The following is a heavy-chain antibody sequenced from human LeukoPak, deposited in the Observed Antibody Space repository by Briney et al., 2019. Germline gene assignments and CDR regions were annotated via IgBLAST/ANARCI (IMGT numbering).Heavy chain of an antibody. V-gene: IGHV4-31*03. CDR2: IYYSGTT. CDR3: ARVPRTHDYGGSAVDY. CDR1: GVSISSGGYY. J-gene: IGHJ4*02. D-gene: IGHD4-23*01. Sequence: KASETLSLTCTVSGVSISSGGYYWTWIRQHPGKGLEWIGYIYYSGTTYYNPSLKGRVTLSVDTSKNQFSLNLTSVTAADTAVYYCARVPRTHDYGGSAVDYWGQGTLVTVSS.